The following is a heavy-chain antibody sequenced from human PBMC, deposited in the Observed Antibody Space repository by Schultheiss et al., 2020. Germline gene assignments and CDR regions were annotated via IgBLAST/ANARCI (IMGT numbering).Heavy chain of an antibody. CDR1: GFTFSNAW. J-gene: IGHJ4*02. D-gene: IGHD5-12*01. V-gene: IGHV3-15*07. CDR2: IKSKTDGGTT. CDR3: ARDHYDSGIALFDY. Sequence: GSLRLSCAASGFTFSNAWMNWVRQAPGKGLEWVGRIKSKTDGGTTDYAAPVKGRFTISRDDSKNTLYLQMNSLRAEDTAVYYCARDHYDSGIALFDYWGQGTLVTVSS.